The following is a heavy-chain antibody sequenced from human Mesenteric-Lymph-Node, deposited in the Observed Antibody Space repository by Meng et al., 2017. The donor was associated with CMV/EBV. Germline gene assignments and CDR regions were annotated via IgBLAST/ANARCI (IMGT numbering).Heavy chain of an antibody. CDR3: ARRLRLAVAGPEGWFDP. Sequence: SGGSLSSYYWSWIRQPPGKGLEWIGYIYYSGSTNYNPSLKSRVTISVDTSKNQFSLKLSSVTAADTAVYYCARRLRLAVAGPEGWFDPWGQGTLVTVSS. CDR2: IYYSGST. V-gene: IGHV4-59*01. CDR1: GGSLSSYY. J-gene: IGHJ5*02. D-gene: IGHD6-19*01.